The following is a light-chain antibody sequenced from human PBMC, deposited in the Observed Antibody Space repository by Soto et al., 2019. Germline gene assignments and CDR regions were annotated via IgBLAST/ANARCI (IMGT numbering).Light chain of an antibody. V-gene: IGKV3-15*01. J-gene: IGKJ4*02. Sequence: EVVMTQSQATKSVSPGERATLSSRASQSVGTNLAWYQQKPCQAPRLLIYGASTRATGIPASFSGSASGTEFTLTSSSLQSEDLAVYYCQQDNKWSPLWFRGATKVVIK. CDR2: GAS. CDR1: QSVGTN. CDR3: QQDNKWSPLW.